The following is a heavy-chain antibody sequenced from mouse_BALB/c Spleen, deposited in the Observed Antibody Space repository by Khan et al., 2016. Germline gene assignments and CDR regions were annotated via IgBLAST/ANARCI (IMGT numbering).Heavy chain of an antibody. CDR3: TRRGIAMDY. J-gene: IGHJ4*01. Sequence: EVKLEESGGGLVQPGGSMKLSCTASGFTLSDAWMDWVRQSPEKGLEWVTEIRTKANNHATYYAESVKGRFSISRDDSKSSVYLQMNSLRPDDTCSYYCTRRGIAMDYWGQGTSVTVSS. CDR2: IRTKANNHAT. CDR1: GFTLSDAW. V-gene: IGHV6-6*01.